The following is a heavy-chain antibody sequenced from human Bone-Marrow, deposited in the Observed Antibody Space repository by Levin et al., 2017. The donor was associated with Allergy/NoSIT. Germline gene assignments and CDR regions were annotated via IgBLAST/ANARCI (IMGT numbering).Heavy chain of an antibody. V-gene: IGHV3-21*01. D-gene: IGHD6-19*01. CDR3: ARDRAASAVAGPYYFDY. CDR2: ISSRSNYI. J-gene: IGHJ4*02. CDR1: GFTFSSNS. Sequence: GGSLRLSCAASGFTFSSNSMNWVRQAPGKGLEWVSSISSRSNYIYYADSVKGRFTISRDNAKHSLYLQMNSLRVYDTAVYYCARDRAASAVAGPYYFDYWGQGTLVTVSS.